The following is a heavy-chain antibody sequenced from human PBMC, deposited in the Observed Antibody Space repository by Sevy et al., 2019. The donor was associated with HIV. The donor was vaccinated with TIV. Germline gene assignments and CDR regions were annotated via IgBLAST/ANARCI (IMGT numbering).Heavy chain of an antibody. CDR2: ISSSSTI. CDR1: GFTFSSYS. D-gene: IGHD5-18*01. Sequence: GGSLRLSCAASGFTFSSYSMNWVRQAPGKGLEWVSYISSSSTIYYADSVKGRFTISRDNAKNSLYLQMNSLRDEDTAVYYCARDLQLWLNYFDYWGQGTLVTVSS. V-gene: IGHV3-48*02. J-gene: IGHJ4*02. CDR3: ARDLQLWLNYFDY.